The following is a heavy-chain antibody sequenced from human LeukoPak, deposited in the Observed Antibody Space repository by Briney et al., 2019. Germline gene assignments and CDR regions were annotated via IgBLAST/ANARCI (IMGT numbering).Heavy chain of an antibody. D-gene: IGHD6-19*01. J-gene: IGHJ4*02. Sequence: SVKVSCKASGGTFSSYAISWVRQAPGQGLEWMGRIIPILGIANYAQKFQGRVTITADKSTSTAYMELSSLRSEDTAVYYCAREGPGIAVAGTPGGFDYWGQGTLVTVSS. CDR1: GGTFSSYA. V-gene: IGHV1-69*04. CDR3: AREGPGIAVAGTPGGFDY. CDR2: IIPILGIA.